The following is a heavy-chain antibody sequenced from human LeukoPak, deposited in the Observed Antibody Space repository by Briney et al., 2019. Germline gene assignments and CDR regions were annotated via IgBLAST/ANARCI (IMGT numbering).Heavy chain of an antibody. CDR3: ARDGDYGGNSNWFDP. CDR1: GGSISSGDYY. J-gene: IGHJ5*02. Sequence: PSQTLSLTCTVSGGSISSGDYYWSWIRQPPGKGLEWIGYIYYSGSTYYNPSLKSRVTISVDMSKNQFSLKLSSVTAADTVVYYCARDGDYGGNSNWFDPWGQGTLVTVSS. CDR2: IYYSGST. D-gene: IGHD4-23*01. V-gene: IGHV4-30-4*08.